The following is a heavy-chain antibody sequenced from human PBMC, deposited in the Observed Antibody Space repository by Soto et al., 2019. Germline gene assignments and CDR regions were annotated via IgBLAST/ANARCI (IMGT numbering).Heavy chain of an antibody. CDR2: IKSSGST. V-gene: IGHV4-39*01. D-gene: IGHD6-19*01. Sequence: QLQLQESGPGLVRPSETLSLICTVSGGSITRNDHYWGWIRQSPGKGLEWIGDIKSSGSTNYNLSRTSRVSMSVETSKNQFSLKMNSVTAADTAVYYCARLGSSGWYQGSYFDYWGQGTLVTVSS. J-gene: IGHJ4*02. CDR3: ARLGSSGWYQGSYFDY. CDR1: GGSITRNDHY.